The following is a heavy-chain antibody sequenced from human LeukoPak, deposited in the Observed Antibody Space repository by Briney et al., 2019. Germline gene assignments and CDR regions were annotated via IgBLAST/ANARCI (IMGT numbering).Heavy chain of an antibody. CDR2: INPSGGST. CDR3: ARASSGHGSSEEIDY. CDR1: GYTFTSYY. Sequence: GASVKVSCKASGYTFTSYYMHWVRQAPGQGLEWMGIINPSGGSTSYAQKFQGRVTMTRDTSTSTVYMELSSLRSEDTAVYYCARASSGHGSSEEIDYWGQGTLVTVSS. D-gene: IGHD6-6*01. V-gene: IGHV1-46*01. J-gene: IGHJ4*02.